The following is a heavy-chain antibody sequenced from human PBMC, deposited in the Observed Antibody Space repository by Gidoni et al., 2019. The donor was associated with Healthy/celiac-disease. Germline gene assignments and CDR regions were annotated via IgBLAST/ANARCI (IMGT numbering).Heavy chain of an antibody. D-gene: IGHD3-3*01. CDR1: GGSISSSSYY. V-gene: IGHV4-39*07. J-gene: IGHJ6*02. CDR3: ARGEEFWSGYTYYGMDV. CDR2: IYYSGST. Sequence: QLQLQESGPGLVKPSETLSLTCTVSGGSISSSSYYWGWIRQPPGKGLEWIGSIYYSGSTYYNPSLKSRVTISVDTSKNQFSLKLSSVTAADTAVYYCARGEEFWSGYTYYGMDVWGQGTTVTVSS.